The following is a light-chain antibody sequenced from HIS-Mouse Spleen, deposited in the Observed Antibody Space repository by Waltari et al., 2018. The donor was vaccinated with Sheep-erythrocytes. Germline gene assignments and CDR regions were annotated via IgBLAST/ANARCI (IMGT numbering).Light chain of an antibody. Sequence: QSALTQPASVSGSPGQSIPISCTGTSSDVGSYNLVSWYQQDPGKAPKLMIYEGSKRPSGVSNRFSGSKSGNTASLTISGLQAEDEADYYCCSYAGSSTPWVFGGGTK. V-gene: IGLV2-23*01. CDR2: EGS. J-gene: IGLJ3*02. CDR3: CSYAGSSTPWV. CDR1: SSDVGSYNL.